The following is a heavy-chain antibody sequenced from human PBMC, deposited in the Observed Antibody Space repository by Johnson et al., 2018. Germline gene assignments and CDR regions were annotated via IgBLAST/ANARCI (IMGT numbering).Heavy chain of an antibody. CDR3: ALRIVGGTNYYFDL. Sequence: EVQLVESGGGLVQPGGSMRLSCAASGFNFSSSAMSWVRQNQGPGLEWVSPFIGISGNTYYADSVKGRFTISRDNSKTTLYLQMNSLKAEDTAVYYCALRIVGGTNYYFDLWGRCTLVTVSS. D-gene: IGHD1-26*01. CDR2: FIGISGNT. J-gene: IGHJ2*01. V-gene: IGHV3-23*04. CDR1: GFNFSSSA.